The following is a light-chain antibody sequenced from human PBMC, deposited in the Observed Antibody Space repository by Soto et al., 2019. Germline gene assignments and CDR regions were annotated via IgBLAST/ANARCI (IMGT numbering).Light chain of an antibody. CDR3: LQTASLPVA. V-gene: IGKV1-39*01. J-gene: IGKJ4*01. CDR1: QSIGGH. Sequence: DSHVAQSPSSLAASVGDRVTITCRASQSIGGHLNWYQQKAVTAPNLLISGASNLQGGVSSRFSDSGSGTDFTLIITTLQPEDSATYYCLQTASLPVAFGGGTKVEI. CDR2: GAS.